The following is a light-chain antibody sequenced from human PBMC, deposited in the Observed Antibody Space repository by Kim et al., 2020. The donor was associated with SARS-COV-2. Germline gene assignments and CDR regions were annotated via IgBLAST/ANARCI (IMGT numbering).Light chain of an antibody. J-gene: IGLJ3*02. CDR3: QTWGSGIRV. CDR2: LNIDGSH. V-gene: IGLV4-69*01. Sequence: WVKLTCTLSSGHRSHAIAWHQQQPEKGPRFLMNLNIDGSHTKGDGIPDRFSGSSSGAERYLTISSLQSEDEADYYCQTWGSGIRVFGRGTQLTVL. CDR1: SGHRSHA.